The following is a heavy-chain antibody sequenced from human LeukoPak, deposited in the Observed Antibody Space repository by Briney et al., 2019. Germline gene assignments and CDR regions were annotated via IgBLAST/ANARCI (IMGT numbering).Heavy chain of an antibody. CDR3: ARHFYGSGYYYYYYMDV. Sequence: SETLSLTCTVSGGSISSYYWSWIRQPAGKGLEWIGRIYISGSTNYNPSLKSRVTISVDTSKNQFSLKLSSVTAADTAVYYCARHFYGSGYYYYYYMDVWGKGTTVTISS. CDR1: GGSISSYY. V-gene: IGHV4-4*07. CDR2: IYISGST. D-gene: IGHD3-10*01. J-gene: IGHJ6*03.